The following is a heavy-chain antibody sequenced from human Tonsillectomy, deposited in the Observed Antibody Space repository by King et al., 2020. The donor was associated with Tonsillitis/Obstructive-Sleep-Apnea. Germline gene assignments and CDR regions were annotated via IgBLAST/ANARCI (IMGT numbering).Heavy chain of an antibody. CDR1: GDIVSTDTAA. Sequence: VQLQQSGPGLVKPSQTLSLTCAISGDIVSTDTAAWNWIWQSPSRGLEWLGRTYYRSKWYNDYAVSVKSRITINPDTSKNQFSLHLKSVTPEDTAVYYCARDYSSSSGAWYFDLWGRGTLVTVSS. D-gene: IGHD6-6*01. V-gene: IGHV6-1*01. J-gene: IGHJ2*01. CDR2: TYYRSKWYN. CDR3: ARDYSSSSGAWYFDL.